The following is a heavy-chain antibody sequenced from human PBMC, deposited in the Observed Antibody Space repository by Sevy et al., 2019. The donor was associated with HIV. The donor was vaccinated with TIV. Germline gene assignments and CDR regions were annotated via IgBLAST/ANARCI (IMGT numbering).Heavy chain of an antibody. CDR2: ISSGSSYI. CDR3: ARSLDYYDSSGANDY. V-gene: IGHV3-21*01. J-gene: IGHJ4*02. CDR1: GFTFSYYT. Sequence: GGSLRLSCAASGFTFSYYTMKWVRQAPGKGLEWVSSISSGSSYISYGESVKGRFAISRDNAKNSLFLQMNSLRAEDTAVYYCARSLDYYDSSGANDYWGQGTLVTVSS. D-gene: IGHD3-22*01.